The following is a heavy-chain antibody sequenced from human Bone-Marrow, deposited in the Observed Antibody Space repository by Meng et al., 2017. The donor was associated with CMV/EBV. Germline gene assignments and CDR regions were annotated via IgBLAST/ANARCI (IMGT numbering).Heavy chain of an antibody. CDR1: GYTFTGYY. J-gene: IGHJ6*02. CDR3: ARLFHTTLGTNYYYGMDV. V-gene: IGHV1-2*02. Sequence: ASVKVSCKASGYTFTGYYMHWVRQAPGQGLEWMGWINPNSGGTNYAQKFQGRVTMTRDTSISTAYMELSRLRSDDTAVFFCARLFHTTLGTNYYYGMDVWGPGTTVTVFS. CDR2: INPNSGGT. D-gene: IGHD3-3*01.